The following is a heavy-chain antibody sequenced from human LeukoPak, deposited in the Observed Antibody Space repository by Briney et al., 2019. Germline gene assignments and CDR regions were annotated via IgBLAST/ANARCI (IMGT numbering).Heavy chain of an antibody. CDR3: ARKDRYYYYMDV. CDR1: GYSISSGYY. Sequence: SETLSLTCAVSGYSISSGYYWGWIRQPAGKGLEWIGRIYTSGSTNYNPSLKSRVTMSVDTSKNQFSLKLSSVTAADTAVYYCARKDRYYYYMDVWGKGTTVTVSS. V-gene: IGHV4-4*07. J-gene: IGHJ6*03. CDR2: IYTSGST.